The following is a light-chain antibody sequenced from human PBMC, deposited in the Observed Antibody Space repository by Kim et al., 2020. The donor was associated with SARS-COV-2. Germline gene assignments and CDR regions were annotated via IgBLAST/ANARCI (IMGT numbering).Light chain of an antibody. J-gene: IGKJ4*01. V-gene: IGKV3-11*01. CDR1: QSISSF. CDR2: DAS. CDR3: QQRTDWPLT. Sequence: LAPGERATLSCRASQSISSFLGWYQQKPGQAPRLLIYDASNRATGIPARFSGSGSGTDFTLTINSLEPEDFAVYYCQQRTDWPLTFGGGTKVDIK.